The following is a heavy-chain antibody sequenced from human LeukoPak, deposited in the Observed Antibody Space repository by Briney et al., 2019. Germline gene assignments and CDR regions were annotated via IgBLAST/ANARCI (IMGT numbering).Heavy chain of an antibody. Sequence: PSETLSLTCTVSGGSISSYYWSWIRQPPGKGLEWIGHIYYSGSTNYNPSLKSRVTISVDTSKNQFSLKLSSVTAADTAVYYCARLYSSSLGRVFDYWGQGTLVTVSS. CDR2: IYYSGST. J-gene: IGHJ4*02. CDR1: GGSISSYY. D-gene: IGHD6-13*01. CDR3: ARLYSSSLGRVFDY. V-gene: IGHV4-59*01.